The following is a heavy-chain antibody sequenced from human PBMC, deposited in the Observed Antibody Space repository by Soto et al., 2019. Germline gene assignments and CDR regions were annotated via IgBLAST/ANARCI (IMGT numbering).Heavy chain of an antibody. V-gene: IGHV5-51*01. CDR2: FHPGESDT. CDR3: ARHEATYYNFYGMDV. CDR1: GHSFTTYC. J-gene: IGHJ6*02. Sequence: PGESLKISCESHGHSFTTYCITWGRQKPWKGLEWVGSFHPGESDTRYSPSFQGQVTISADRSLATAYLQWSSLQAADTAIYYCARHEATYYNFYGMDVWGQGTTVTVSS.